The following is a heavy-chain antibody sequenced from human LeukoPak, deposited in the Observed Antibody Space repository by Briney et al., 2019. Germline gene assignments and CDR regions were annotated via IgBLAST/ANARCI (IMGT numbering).Heavy chain of an antibody. V-gene: IGHV3-9*01. D-gene: IGHD3-22*01. CDR2: ISWNSGSI. CDR3: ARNSYYYDSSGYFFFDY. J-gene: IGHJ4*02. CDR1: GFTFDDYA. Sequence: PGGSLRLSCAASGFTFDDYAMHWVRQAPGKGLEWVSGISWNSGSIGYADSVKGRFTISRDNAKNSLYLQMNSLRAEDTALYHCARNSYYYDSSGYFFFDYWGQGNLVTVSS.